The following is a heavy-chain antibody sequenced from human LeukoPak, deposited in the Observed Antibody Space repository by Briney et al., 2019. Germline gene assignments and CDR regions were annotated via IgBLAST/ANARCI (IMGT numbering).Heavy chain of an antibody. J-gene: IGHJ4*02. D-gene: IGHD4-17*01. Sequence: GGSLRLSCAASGFTFDDYAMHWVRQAPGKGLEWVSGISWNSGSIGYADSVKGRFTISRDNAKNSLYLQMNSLRAEDTALYYCAKVTSGDYFDYWGQGTLVTVSS. CDR2: ISWNSGSI. CDR1: GFTFDDYA. CDR3: AKVTSGDYFDY. V-gene: IGHV3-9*01.